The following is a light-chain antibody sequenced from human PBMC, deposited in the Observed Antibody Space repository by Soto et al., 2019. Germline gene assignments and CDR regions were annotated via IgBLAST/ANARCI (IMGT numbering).Light chain of an antibody. V-gene: IGKV3-20*01. CDR3: QQYGFSLRT. Sequence: EIVMTQSPDTLSLSPGERATLSCRASQTVSSNYLAWCQQRPGQAPRLLIYGASTRAAGIPDRFSGSGSGTDFTLTISRLEPEDFAVYYCQQYGFSLRTFGQGTKVDIK. CDR1: QTVSSNY. CDR2: GAS. J-gene: IGKJ1*01.